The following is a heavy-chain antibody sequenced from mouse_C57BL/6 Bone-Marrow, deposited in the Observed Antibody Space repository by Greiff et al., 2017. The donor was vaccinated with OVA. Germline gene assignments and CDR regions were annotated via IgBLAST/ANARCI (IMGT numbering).Heavy chain of an antibody. CDR3: ARSGLPPYWYFDV. Sequence: EVQRVESVAELVRPGASVKLSCTASGFNIKNTYMHWVKQRPEQGLEWIGRIDPANGNTKYAPKFQGKATITADTSSNTAYLQLSSLTSEDTAIYYCARSGLPPYWYFDVWGTGTTVTVSS. J-gene: IGHJ1*03. CDR1: GFNIKNTY. V-gene: IGHV14-3*01. CDR2: IDPANGNT. D-gene: IGHD2-2*01.